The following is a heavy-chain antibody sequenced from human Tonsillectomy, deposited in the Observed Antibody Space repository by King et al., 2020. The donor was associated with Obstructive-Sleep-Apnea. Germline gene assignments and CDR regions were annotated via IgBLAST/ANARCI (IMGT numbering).Heavy chain of an antibody. CDR1: GFTFSSYA. CDR3: AGLWCGELLYHPYYYYYGMDV. Sequence: VQLVESGGGVVQPGRSLRLSCAASGFTFSSYAMHWVRQAPGKGLEWVAVISYDGSNKYYADSVKGRFTISRDNSKNTLYLQMNSLRAEDTAVYYCAGLWCGELLYHPYYYYYGMDVWGQGTTVTVSS. CDR2: ISYDGSNK. J-gene: IGHJ6*02. V-gene: IGHV3-30*04. D-gene: IGHD3-10*01.